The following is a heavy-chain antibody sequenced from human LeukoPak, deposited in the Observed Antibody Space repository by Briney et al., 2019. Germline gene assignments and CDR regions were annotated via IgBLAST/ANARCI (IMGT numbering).Heavy chain of an antibody. V-gene: IGHV3-73*01. D-gene: IGHD3-9*01. CDR3: TAEVLRYFDWLTHYYYYYYMDV. J-gene: IGHJ6*03. CDR1: GFTFSGSA. CDR2: IRSKANSYAT. Sequence: GVSLRLSCAASGFTFSGSAMHWVRQASGKGLEWVGRIRSKANSYATAYAASVKGRFTISRDDSKNTAYLQMNSLKTEDTAVYYCTAEVLRYFDWLTHYYYYYYMDVWGKGTTVTVSS.